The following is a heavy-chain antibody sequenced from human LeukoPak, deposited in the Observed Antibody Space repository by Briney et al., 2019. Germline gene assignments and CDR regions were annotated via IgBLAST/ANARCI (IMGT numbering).Heavy chain of an antibody. CDR1: GGSISSGSYY. D-gene: IGHD1-26*01. Sequence: PSQTLSLSCTVSGGSISSGSYYWSWIRQPAGKGLEWIGRIYTSGSTNYNPSLKSRVTISVDTSKNQFSLKLSSVTAADTAVYYCARVGLGATGFAYFDYWGQGTLVTVSS. CDR3: ARVGLGATGFAYFDY. J-gene: IGHJ4*02. V-gene: IGHV4-61*02. CDR2: IYTSGST.